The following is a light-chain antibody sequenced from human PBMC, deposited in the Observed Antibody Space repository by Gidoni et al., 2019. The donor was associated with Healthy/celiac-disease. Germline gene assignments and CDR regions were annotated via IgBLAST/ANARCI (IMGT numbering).Light chain of an antibody. CDR2: DAS. V-gene: IGKV3D-20*01. CDR3: QQFGSSPQT. CDR1: QRVSSSY. J-gene: IGKJ4*01. Sequence: EIVLTQSPATLSLSPGERATLSCGASQRVSSSYLAWYQQKPGLAPRLLIYDASSRATGIPDSFSGSGSGTDFTLTISRLEPEDFAVYYCQQFGSSPQTFGGGTKVEIK.